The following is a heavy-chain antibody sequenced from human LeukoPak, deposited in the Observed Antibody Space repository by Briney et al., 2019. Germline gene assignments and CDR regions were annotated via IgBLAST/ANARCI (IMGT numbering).Heavy chain of an antibody. J-gene: IGHJ2*01. Sequence: ASVKFSCKASGYTFTSYYMHWVRQAPGQGLEWMGIINPSGGSTSYAQKFQGRVTMTRDTSTSTVYMELSSLRSEDTAVYYCARSGVVTWYFDLWGRGTLVTVSS. CDR3: ARSGVVTWYFDL. CDR2: INPSGGST. CDR1: GYTFTSYY. D-gene: IGHD4-23*01. V-gene: IGHV1-46*01.